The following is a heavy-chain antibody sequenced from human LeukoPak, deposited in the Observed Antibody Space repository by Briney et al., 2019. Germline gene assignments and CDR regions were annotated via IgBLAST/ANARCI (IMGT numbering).Heavy chain of an antibody. CDR2: INHSGST. Sequence: SETLSLTCAVYGGSFTGYYWRWIRQPPGQGLEWIGEINHSGSTKYNPSLKSRVIISGDTSKNEVSLKLTSVTAADTAVYFCGRRLFIDGWYKTWGQGTLVSVST. J-gene: IGHJ5*02. CDR1: GGSFTGYY. D-gene: IGHD6-19*01. CDR3: GRRLFIDGWYKT. V-gene: IGHV4-34*01.